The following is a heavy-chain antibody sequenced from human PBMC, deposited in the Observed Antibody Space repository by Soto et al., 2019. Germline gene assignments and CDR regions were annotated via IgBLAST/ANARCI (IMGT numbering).Heavy chain of an antibody. Sequence: QVQLVQSGAEVKKPGSSVKVSCKASGGTFSSYAISWVRQAPGQGLEWMGGIIPIFGTANYAQKFQGRVTXTADESTXXAYMELSSLRSEDTAVYYCARDNKELLYYYGMDVWGQGTTVTVSS. CDR1: GGTFSSYA. V-gene: IGHV1-69*01. J-gene: IGHJ6*02. D-gene: IGHD1-7*01. CDR2: IIPIFGTA. CDR3: ARDNKELLYYYGMDV.